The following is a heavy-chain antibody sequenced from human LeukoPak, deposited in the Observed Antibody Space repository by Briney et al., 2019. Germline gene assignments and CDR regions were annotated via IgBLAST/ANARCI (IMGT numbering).Heavy chain of an antibody. CDR2: IFPSGGEI. Sequence: GGSLRLSCAASGFTFSTFAMIWVRQSPGKGLEWVSSIFPSGGEIHYADSVRGRFTISRGNSKSTLSLQMNSLRVEDTAIYYCATYRQVLLPFESWGQGTLVTVSS. D-gene: IGHD2-8*02. CDR1: GFTFSTFA. CDR3: ATYRQVLLPFES. V-gene: IGHV3-23*01. J-gene: IGHJ4*02.